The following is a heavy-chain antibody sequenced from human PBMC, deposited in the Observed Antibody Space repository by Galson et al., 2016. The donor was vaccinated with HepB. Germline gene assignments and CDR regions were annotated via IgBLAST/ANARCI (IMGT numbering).Heavy chain of an antibody. Sequence: SLRLSCAASGFTFDKYGLTWFRQAPGKGLEWVSTICGRCGGMDSADSVKGRFTISRDDSKNTLYLHMNSLRVEDTAIYYCAIDPSQWHDLLFGNWAQGALVTVS. CDR3: AIDPSQWHDLLFGN. CDR1: GFTFDKYG. CDR2: ICGRCGGM. V-gene: IGHV3-23*01. J-gene: IGHJ4*02. D-gene: IGHD6-19*01.